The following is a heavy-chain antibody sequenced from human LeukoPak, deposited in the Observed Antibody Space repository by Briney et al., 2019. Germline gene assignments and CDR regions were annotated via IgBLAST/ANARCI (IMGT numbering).Heavy chain of an antibody. CDR2: IYYSGST. Sequence: PSETLSLXCTVSGGSISSSSYYWGWIRQPPGKGLEWIGSIYYSGSTYYNPSLKSRVTISVDTSKNQFSLKLSSVTAADTAVYYCARHPHTYYYDSSGYPDNWGQGTLVTVSS. D-gene: IGHD3-22*01. CDR1: GGSISSSSYY. J-gene: IGHJ4*02. CDR3: ARHPHTYYYDSSGYPDN. V-gene: IGHV4-39*01.